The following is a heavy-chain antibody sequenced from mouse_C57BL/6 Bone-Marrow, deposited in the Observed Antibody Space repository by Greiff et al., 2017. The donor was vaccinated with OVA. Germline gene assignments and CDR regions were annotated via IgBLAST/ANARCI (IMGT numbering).Heavy chain of an antibody. V-gene: IGHV14-4*01. CDR1: GFNIKDDY. Sequence: DVQLVASGAELVSPGASVKLSCTASGFNIKDDYMHWVKQRPEQGLEWIGWIDPENGDTEYASKFQGKATITAATSSNTAYLQLSSQTSEDTAVYYCTGNSPDYWGQGTTLTVTA. CDR3: TGNSPDY. J-gene: IGHJ2*01. CDR2: IDPENGDT.